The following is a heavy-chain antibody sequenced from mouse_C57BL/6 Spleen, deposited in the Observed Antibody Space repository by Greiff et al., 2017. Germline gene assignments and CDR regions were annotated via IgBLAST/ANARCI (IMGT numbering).Heavy chain of an antibody. CDR3: ASAQTGRYFDY. CDR2: ISYDGSN. V-gene: IGHV3-6*01. Sequence: EVKLMESGPGLVKPSQSLSLTCSVTGYSITSGYYWNWIRQFPGNKLEWMGYISYDGSNNYNPSLKNRISITRDTSKNQFFLKWNSVTTEDTATYYCASAQTGRYFDYWGQGTTLTVSS. D-gene: IGHD4-1*01. J-gene: IGHJ2*01. CDR1: GYSITSGYY.